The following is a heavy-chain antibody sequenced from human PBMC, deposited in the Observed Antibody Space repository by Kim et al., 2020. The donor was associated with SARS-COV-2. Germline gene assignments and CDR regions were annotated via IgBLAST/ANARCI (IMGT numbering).Heavy chain of an antibody. J-gene: IGHJ5*02. Sequence: GGSLRLSCAASGFTFSSYSMNWVRQAPGKGLEWVSIISGTGSITAYADSVKGRFTISRDNSKNTLYLQMNSLRAEDTAVYYCARRITVGTTPFDPWGQGALVTVSS. CDR1: GFTFSSYS. D-gene: IGHD1-26*01. V-gene: IGHV3-23*01. CDR2: ISGTGSIT. CDR3: ARRITVGTTPFDP.